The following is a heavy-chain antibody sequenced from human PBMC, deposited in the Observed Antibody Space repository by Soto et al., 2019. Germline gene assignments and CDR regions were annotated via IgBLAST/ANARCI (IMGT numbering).Heavy chain of an antibody. D-gene: IGHD3-22*01. Sequence: GGSLRLSCTASGFTFGDYAMSWFRQAPGKGLEWVGFIRSKAYGGTTEYAASVKGRFTISRDDSKSIAYLQMNSLKTEDTAVYYCTTMTPTPDAFDIWGQGTMVTVSS. V-gene: IGHV3-49*03. J-gene: IGHJ3*02. CDR1: GFTFGDYA. CDR3: TTMTPTPDAFDI. CDR2: IRSKAYGGTT.